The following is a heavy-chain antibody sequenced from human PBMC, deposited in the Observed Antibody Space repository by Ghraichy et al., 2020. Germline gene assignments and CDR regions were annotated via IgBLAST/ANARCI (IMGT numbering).Heavy chain of an antibody. Sequence: SQTLSLTCAVYGGSFSGYYWSWIRQPPGKGLEWIGEINHSGSTNYNPSLKSRVTISVDTSKNQFSLKLSSVTAADTAVYYCARGPGYCSSTSCYYFDYWGQGTLVTVSS. CDR2: INHSGST. CDR1: GGSFSGYY. V-gene: IGHV4-34*01. CDR3: ARGPGYCSSTSCYYFDY. D-gene: IGHD2-2*01. J-gene: IGHJ4*02.